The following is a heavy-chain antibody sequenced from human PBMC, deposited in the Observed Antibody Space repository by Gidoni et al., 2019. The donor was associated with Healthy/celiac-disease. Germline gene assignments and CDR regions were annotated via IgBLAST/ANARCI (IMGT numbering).Heavy chain of an antibody. V-gene: IGHV3-48*03. CDR3: AGSRGGNWYVY. D-gene: IGHD3-16*01. J-gene: IGHJ5*01. CDR1: GFTFSNYV. Sequence: EVQLVESGGGLVQPGGSLRLSCAASGFTFSNYVMNWVRQAPGRGLEWVANISSSGSTIYYADSVKGRFTISRDNSKNSLYLQMNSLRAEDTSVYYCAGSRGGNWYVYWGQGTLVTVSS. CDR2: ISSSGSTI.